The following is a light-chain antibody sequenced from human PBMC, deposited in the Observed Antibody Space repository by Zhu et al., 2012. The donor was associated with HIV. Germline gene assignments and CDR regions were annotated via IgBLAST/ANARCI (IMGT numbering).Light chain of an antibody. CDR3: QQYGSSPT. CDR2: GAS. J-gene: IGKJ4*01. Sequence: EIVLTQSPATLSLSPGERATLSCRASQSVSSYLAWYQQKPGQAPRLLIYGASSRATGIPDRFSGSGFGTDFTLTISRLEPEDFAVYYCQQYGSSPTFGGGTKVEIK. CDR1: QSVSSY. V-gene: IGKV3-20*01.